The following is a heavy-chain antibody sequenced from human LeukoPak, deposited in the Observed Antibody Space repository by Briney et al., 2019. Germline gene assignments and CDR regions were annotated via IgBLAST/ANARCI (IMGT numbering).Heavy chain of an antibody. CDR2: ISGSGGST. D-gene: IGHD2-2*01. Sequence: GGSLRLSCAASGFTFSSYSMNWVRQAPGKGLEWVSAISGSGGSTYYADSVKGRFTISRDNSKNTLYLQMNSLRAEDTAVYYCAKDKVVVPAAGAEYFQHWGQGTLVTVSS. CDR3: AKDKVVVPAAGAEYFQH. CDR1: GFTFSSYS. V-gene: IGHV3-23*01. J-gene: IGHJ1*01.